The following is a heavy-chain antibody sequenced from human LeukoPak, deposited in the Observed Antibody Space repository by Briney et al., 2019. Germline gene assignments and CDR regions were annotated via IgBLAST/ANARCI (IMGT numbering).Heavy chain of an antibody. CDR3: ARHGPYSSSWYPLNWFDP. V-gene: IGHV4-39*01. D-gene: IGHD6-13*01. J-gene: IGHJ5*02. Sequence: SETLSLTCTVSGGSISSSSYYWGWIRQPPGKGLEWIGSIYYSGSTYYNPSLKSRVTISVDTPKNQFSLKLSSVTAADTAVYYCARHGPYSSSWYPLNWFDPWGQGTLVTVSS. CDR1: GGSISSSSYY. CDR2: IYYSGST.